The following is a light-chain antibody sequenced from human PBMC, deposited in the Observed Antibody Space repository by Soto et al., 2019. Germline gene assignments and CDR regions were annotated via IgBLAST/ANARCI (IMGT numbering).Light chain of an antibody. J-gene: IGLJ2*01. CDR2: EVS. CDR1: SSDVGGYNY. V-gene: IGLV2-14*01. Sequence: QSALTQPASVSGSPGQTITISCTGTSSDVGGYNYVSWYQHNPGKAPKLLTYEVSNRPSGVSDRFSGSKSDNMASLTISGLEAEDEADYYCRSYTSTNTPVVFGGGAKLTVL. CDR3: RSYTSTNTPVV.